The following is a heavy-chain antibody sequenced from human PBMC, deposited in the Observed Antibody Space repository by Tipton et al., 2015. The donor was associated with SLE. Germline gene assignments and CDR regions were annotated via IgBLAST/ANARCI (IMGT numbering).Heavy chain of an antibody. CDR3: ARGPRGGPSGSYYFDY. Sequence: LRLSCTVSGGSISSSSYYWGWIRQPPGKGLEWIGSIYYSGSTYCNPSLKSRVTISVDTSKNQFSLKLSSVTAADTAVYYCARGPRGGPSGSYYFDYWGQGTLVTVSS. V-gene: IGHV4-39*07. CDR2: IYYSGST. J-gene: IGHJ4*02. CDR1: GGSISSSSYY. D-gene: IGHD1-26*01.